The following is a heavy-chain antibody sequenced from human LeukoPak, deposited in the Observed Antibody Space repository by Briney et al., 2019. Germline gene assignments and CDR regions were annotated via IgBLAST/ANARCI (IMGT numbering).Heavy chain of an antibody. J-gene: IGHJ4*02. CDR3: AKCGNSGCHLIDY. V-gene: IGHV3-23*01. CDR1: GFAFSTYT. CDR2: ISGRTGGT. D-gene: IGHD5-12*01. Sequence: PGGSLRLSCAASGFAFSTYTINWVRQAPGKGLEWVSAISGRTGGTYYAGSVKGRFTISRDNSKSTLYLQMDSLRAEDTAVYYCAKCGNSGCHLIDYWGQGTLVTVSS.